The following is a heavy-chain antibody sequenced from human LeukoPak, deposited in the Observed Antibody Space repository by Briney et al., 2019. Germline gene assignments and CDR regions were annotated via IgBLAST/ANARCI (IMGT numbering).Heavy chain of an antibody. CDR2: VHHSGNT. CDR1: AYSINSGYY. D-gene: IGHD6-13*01. CDR3: ARRTWGAADYFDY. Sequence: SETLSLTCTVSAYSINSGYYWGWIRQPPGKGLEWIGSVHHSGNTYYTPSFPSRITISVVTSKNQFSLKLSSVTAADTAVYYCARRTWGAADYFDYWGQGTLVTVSS. J-gene: IGHJ4*02. V-gene: IGHV4-38-2*02.